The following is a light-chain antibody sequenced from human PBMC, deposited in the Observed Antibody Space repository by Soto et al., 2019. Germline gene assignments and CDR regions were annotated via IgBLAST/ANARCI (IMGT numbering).Light chain of an antibody. CDR3: NSYAGNSWV. Sequence: QSALTQPPSASGSPGQPVTISCTGTSSDVGGYNRVSWYQHHPGKAPKLIIYEVFKRPSGVPDRFSGSKSGNTASLTVSGLQPEDEADYYCNSYAGNSWVFGGGTTLTVL. CDR2: EVF. J-gene: IGLJ3*02. V-gene: IGLV2-8*01. CDR1: SSDVGGYNR.